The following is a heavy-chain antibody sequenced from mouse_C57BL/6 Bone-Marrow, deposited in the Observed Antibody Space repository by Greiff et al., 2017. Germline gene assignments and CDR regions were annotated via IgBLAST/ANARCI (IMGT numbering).Heavy chain of an antibody. V-gene: IGHV5-12*01. Sequence: EVMLVESGGGLVQPGGSLKLSCAASGFTFSDYYMSWVRQTPETRLEWVAYISNGCGSTYYPDPVQGRFTISRENAKNTLYLQMSRLKSDDTAMYYCARQYYGSSLWYFDVWGTGTTVTVSS. J-gene: IGHJ1*03. D-gene: IGHD1-1*01. CDR1: GFTFSDYY. CDR2: ISNGCGST. CDR3: ARQYYGSSLWYFDV.